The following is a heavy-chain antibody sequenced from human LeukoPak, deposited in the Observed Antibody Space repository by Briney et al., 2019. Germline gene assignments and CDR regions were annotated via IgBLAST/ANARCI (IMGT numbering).Heavy chain of an antibody. J-gene: IGHJ4*02. Sequence: SVKVSCKASGGTFSNFAFNWVRQAPGQGLEWMGKIILALDVPNPAQKFQGRVTITADKSTSTAYMELSSLRSEDTAVFYCASSLRQLGTDYWGQGTLVTVSS. CDR3: ASSLRQLGTDY. CDR1: GGTFSNFA. D-gene: IGHD6-13*01. CDR2: IILALDVP. V-gene: IGHV1-69*04.